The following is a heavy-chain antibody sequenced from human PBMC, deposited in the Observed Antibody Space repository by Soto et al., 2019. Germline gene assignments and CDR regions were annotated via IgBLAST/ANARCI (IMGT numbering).Heavy chain of an antibody. CDR1: GFTFSNSW. CDR3: ARGPF. V-gene: IGHV3-7*01. CDR2: IKGDGSEK. Sequence: GGSLRLSCAASGFTFSNSWMSWVRQAPGKGPEWVASIKGDGSEKYYVDTVEGRFTISRDNAKNSLHLQVDSLRAEDTAVYFCARGPFWGQGTLVTVSS. J-gene: IGHJ4*02.